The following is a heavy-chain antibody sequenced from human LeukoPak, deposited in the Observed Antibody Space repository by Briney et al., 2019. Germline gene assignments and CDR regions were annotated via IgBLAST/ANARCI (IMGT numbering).Heavy chain of an antibody. D-gene: IGHD5-18*01. CDR2: INHSGST. CDR1: GGSFSGYY. Sequence: LSLTCAVYGGSFSGYYWSWIRQPPGKGLEWIGEINHSGSTNYNPSLKSRVTISVDTSKNQFSLKLSSVTAADTAVYYCARVGSGRYNYGYSLVYWGQGTLVTVSS. J-gene: IGHJ4*02. CDR3: ARVGSGRYNYGYSLVY. V-gene: IGHV4-34*01.